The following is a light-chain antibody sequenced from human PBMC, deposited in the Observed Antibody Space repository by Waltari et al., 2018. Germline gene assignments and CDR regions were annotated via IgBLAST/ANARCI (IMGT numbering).Light chain of an antibody. Sequence: QSALTQPASVSGSPGQSITISCTGTSRAVGFYDFVSWFQQHPGKAPKVMIYKVNNRPSGVSNRFSGSKSGNTASLTISGLQAEDEADYYCSSYTRSSYWVFGGGTQLTVL. CDR1: SRAVGFYDF. J-gene: IGLJ3*02. V-gene: IGLV2-14*01. CDR3: SSYTRSSYWV. CDR2: KVN.